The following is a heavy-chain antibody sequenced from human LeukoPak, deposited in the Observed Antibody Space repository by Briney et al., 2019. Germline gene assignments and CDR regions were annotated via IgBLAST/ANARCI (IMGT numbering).Heavy chain of an antibody. CDR2: ISGGGSST. V-gene: IGHV3-23*01. D-gene: IGHD1-14*01. CDR1: GFTFSSYA. J-gene: IGHJ4*02. Sequence: GGSLTLSCAASGFTFSSYAMIWVRQAPGKGLEWVSAISGGGSSTYYADSVKGRFTISRDNSKNTLYLQMNSLRADDTAVYHCAKSLGMSKQGESADWGQGTLVTVSS. CDR3: AKSLGMSKQGESAD.